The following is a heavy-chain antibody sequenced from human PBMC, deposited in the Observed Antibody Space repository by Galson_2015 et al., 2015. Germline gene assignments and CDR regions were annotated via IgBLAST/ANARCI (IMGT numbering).Heavy chain of an antibody. CDR3: ARYRLWNDYYRYYFDY. V-gene: IGHV3-7*04. Sequence: SLRLSCAASGFTFSSYWMSWVRQAPGKGLEWVANINQDGSERYNVDSVKGRFTISRDNAKNSLYLQMNSLRAEDTAVYFCARYRLWNDYYRYYFDYWGQGTLVTVSS. CDR1: GFTFSSYW. CDR2: INQDGSER. D-gene: IGHD3-3*01. J-gene: IGHJ4*02.